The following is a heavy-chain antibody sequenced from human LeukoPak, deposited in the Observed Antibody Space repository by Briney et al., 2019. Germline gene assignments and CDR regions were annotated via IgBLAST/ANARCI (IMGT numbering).Heavy chain of an antibody. CDR2: IKQDGSEN. J-gene: IGHJ4*02. V-gene: IGHV3-7*01. Sequence: GGSLRLSCAASGFTFSSYWMSWVRQAPGKGLEWLANIKQDGSENYYVDSVKGRFTISRDNAKNSLYLQMNSLRAEDTAVYYCAKVGVLAGSKYFDYWGQGTLVTVSS. CDR1: GFTFSSYW. CDR3: AKVGVLAGSKYFDY. D-gene: IGHD3-10*01.